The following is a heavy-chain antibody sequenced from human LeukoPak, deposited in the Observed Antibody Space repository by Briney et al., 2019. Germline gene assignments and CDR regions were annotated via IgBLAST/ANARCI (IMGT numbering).Heavy chain of an antibody. D-gene: IGHD1-26*01. J-gene: IGHJ4*02. CDR1: GFTFSDYW. CDR2: IDRDGSTT. V-gene: IGHV3-74*01. Sequence: GGSLRLSCAASGFTFSDYWMHWVRQAPGKGLVWVSRIDRDGSTTYYADSVKGRFTISRDTAKNTLYPQMNSLRAEDTAVYYCAREHRNVGATVDNWGQGTLVTVSS. CDR3: AREHRNVGATVDN.